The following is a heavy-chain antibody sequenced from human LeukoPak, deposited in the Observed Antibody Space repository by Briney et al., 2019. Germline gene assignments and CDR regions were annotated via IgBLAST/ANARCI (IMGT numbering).Heavy chain of an antibody. D-gene: IGHD5-24*01. CDR1: GGSFSGYY. Sequence: PSETLSLTCAVYGGSFSGYYWSWIRQPPGKGLEWICEINHRGSTNYNPSRKSRVTISVHTYKNQFSLKLRSVTDAETAVYYCARAHRDGKKQGGLSRPCYFDYWGQGTLVTVSS. CDR3: ARAHRDGKKQGGLSRPCYFDY. V-gene: IGHV4-34*01. J-gene: IGHJ4*02. CDR2: INHRGST.